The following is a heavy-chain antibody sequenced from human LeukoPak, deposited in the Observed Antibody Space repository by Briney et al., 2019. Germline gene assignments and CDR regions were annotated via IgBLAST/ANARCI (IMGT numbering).Heavy chain of an antibody. Sequence: TSETLSLTCTVSGYSISSGYYWGWIRQPPGKGLEWIGSIYHSGSTYYNPSLKSRVTISVDTSKNQFSLKLSSVTAADTAVYYCARVWSSGYYYYFDYWGQGTLVTVSS. CDR1: GYSISSGYY. CDR2: IYHSGST. CDR3: ARVWSSGYYYYFDY. V-gene: IGHV4-38-2*02. D-gene: IGHD3-22*01. J-gene: IGHJ4*02.